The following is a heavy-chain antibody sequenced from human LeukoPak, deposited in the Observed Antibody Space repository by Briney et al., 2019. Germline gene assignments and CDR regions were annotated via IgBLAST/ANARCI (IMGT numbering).Heavy chain of an antibody. V-gene: IGHV1-69*13. CDR1: GGTFSSYG. Sequence: GASVKVSCKASGGTFSSYGINWVRQAPGQGLEWMGGIIPIFGSANYAQKFQGRVTITADESTSTAYMELGSLRSDDTAVYYCVEHSAPVLAAARFDYWGQGNLVTVSS. J-gene: IGHJ4*02. CDR2: IIPIFGSA. D-gene: IGHD2-2*01. CDR3: VEHSAPVLAAARFDY.